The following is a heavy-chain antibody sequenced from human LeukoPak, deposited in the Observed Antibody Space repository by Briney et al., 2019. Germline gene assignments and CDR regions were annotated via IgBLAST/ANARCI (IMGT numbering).Heavy chain of an antibody. CDR3: ARVLYSSSWYYFDY. J-gene: IGHJ4*02. V-gene: IGHV4-34*01. D-gene: IGHD6-13*01. Sequence: SDTLSLTCAVYGASFSGYYCGWVRQPPGKWLEWIWDINQSGSTTYNPSLKSPVTLSVDTSKNQFSLKLSSVNAADTAVYYCARVLYSSSWYYFDYWGQGTLVTVSS. CDR1: GASFSGYY. CDR2: INQSGST.